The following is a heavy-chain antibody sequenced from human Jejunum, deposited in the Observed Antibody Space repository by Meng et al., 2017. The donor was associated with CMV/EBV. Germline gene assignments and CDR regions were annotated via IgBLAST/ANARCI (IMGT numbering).Heavy chain of an antibody. V-gene: IGHV7-4-1*02. CDR2: ISTNTGTP. CDR1: GYTSSTYT. Sequence: QVKLLKYWSELKKPGASVKVSCKASGYTSSTYTINWVRQAHGRGLEWMGWISTNTGTPTYTQGFTGRFVFSLDTSVSTAYLQISSLKAEDTAVYYCARGGNFDPWGQGTLVTVSS. CDR3: ARGGNFDP. D-gene: IGHD2/OR15-2a*01. J-gene: IGHJ5*02.